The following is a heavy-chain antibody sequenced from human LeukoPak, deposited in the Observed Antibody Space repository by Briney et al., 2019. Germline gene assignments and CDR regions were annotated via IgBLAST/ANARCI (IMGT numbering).Heavy chain of an antibody. CDR1: GFTFSDST. Sequence: PGGSLRLSCVVSGFTFSDSTMTWVRQAPGKGLEWVSAISGSGGSTYYADSVKGRFTISRDNSKNTLYLQMNSLRAEDTAVYYCAKRINYDYVWGSYRSPSDYYFDYWGQGTLVTVSS. J-gene: IGHJ4*02. CDR2: ISGSGGST. D-gene: IGHD3-16*02. CDR3: AKRINYDYVWGSYRSPSDYYFDY. V-gene: IGHV3-23*01.